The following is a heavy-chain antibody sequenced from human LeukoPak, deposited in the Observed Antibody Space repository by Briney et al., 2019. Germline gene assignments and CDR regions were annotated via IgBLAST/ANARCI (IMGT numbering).Heavy chain of an antibody. Sequence: PGGSLRLSCAASGFTFSSYGMSWVRQAPGKGLEWVSAISGSGGSTYYADSVKGRFTISRDNAKNSLYLQMNSLRAEDTAVYYCATHPAYCGGDCYSDYWGQGTLVTVSS. D-gene: IGHD2-21*02. CDR2: ISGSGGST. CDR1: GFTFSSYG. J-gene: IGHJ4*02. V-gene: IGHV3-23*01. CDR3: ATHPAYCGGDCYSDY.